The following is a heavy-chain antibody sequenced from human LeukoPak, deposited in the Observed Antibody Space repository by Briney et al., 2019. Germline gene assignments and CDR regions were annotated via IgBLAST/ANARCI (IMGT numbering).Heavy chain of an antibody. CDR3: AAPCSSGSAGDYYGMDV. Sequence: SETLSLTCTVSGGSVSSGSYYWSWIRQPPGKGLEWIGYIYYSGSTNYNPSLKSRVTISVDTSKNQFSLKLSSVTAADTAVYYCAAPCSSGSAGDYYGMDVWGQGTTVTVSS. J-gene: IGHJ6*02. CDR1: GGSVSSGSYY. CDR2: IYYSGST. V-gene: IGHV4-61*01. D-gene: IGHD6-19*01.